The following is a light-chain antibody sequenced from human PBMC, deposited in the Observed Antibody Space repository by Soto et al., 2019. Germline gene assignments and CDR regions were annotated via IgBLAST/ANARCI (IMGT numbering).Light chain of an antibody. V-gene: IGKV3-11*01. Sequence: EIVMTQSPDTLSVSPGERATLFCRASQSVSSTVAWYQQRPGQAPRLLIYGASTRATGIPARFSGSGSGTEFTLTISSREPEDFAVYYCQQRSNWPPTFGQGTKVDI. CDR1: QSVSST. CDR3: QQRSNWPPT. J-gene: IGKJ1*01. CDR2: GAS.